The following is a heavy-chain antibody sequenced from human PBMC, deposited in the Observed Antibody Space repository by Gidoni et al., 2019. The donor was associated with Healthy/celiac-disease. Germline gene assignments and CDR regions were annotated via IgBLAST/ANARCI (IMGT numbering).Heavy chain of an antibody. V-gene: IGHV1-69*01. CDR2: IIPSFGTA. Sequence: QVQLVQSGAEVKKPGSSVKVSCKASGGTFSSYAISWVRQAPGQGLEWMGGIIPSFGTANYAQKFQGRVTITADESTSTAYMELSSLRSDDTAVYYCARGPAAIPTYNWFDPWGQGTLVTVSS. CDR3: ARGPAAIPTYNWFDP. D-gene: IGHD2-2*01. J-gene: IGHJ5*02. CDR1: GGTFSSYA.